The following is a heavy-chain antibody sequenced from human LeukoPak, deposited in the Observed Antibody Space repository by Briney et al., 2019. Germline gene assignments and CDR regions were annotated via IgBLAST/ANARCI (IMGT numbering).Heavy chain of an antibody. J-gene: IGHJ4*02. Sequence: GGSLRLSCAASGFTFDDYGMSWVRQAPGKGLEWVSGINWNGGSTGYADSVKGRFTISRDNAKNSLYLQMNSLRAEDTALHYCARVAGYYDSSGYYCFDYWGQGTLVTVSS. V-gene: IGHV3-20*04. CDR3: ARVAGYYDSSGYYCFDY. CDR2: INWNGGST. D-gene: IGHD3-22*01. CDR1: GFTFDDYG.